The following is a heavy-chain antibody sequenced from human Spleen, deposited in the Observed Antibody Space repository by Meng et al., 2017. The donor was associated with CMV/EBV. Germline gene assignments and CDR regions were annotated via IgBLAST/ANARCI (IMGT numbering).Heavy chain of an antibody. V-gene: IGHV3-7*01. J-gene: IGHJ4*02. D-gene: IGHD1-26*01. CDR1: GFTFSSYW. CDR3: ATIHSGSSWDH. Sequence: GESLKISCAASGFTFSSYWMNWVRQAPGKGLEWVANIKRDGSEKYYVDSVKGRFTISRDNAKNSLYLQMNSLRVKDTAVYYCATIHSGSSWDHWGQGTLVTVSS. CDR2: IKRDGSEK.